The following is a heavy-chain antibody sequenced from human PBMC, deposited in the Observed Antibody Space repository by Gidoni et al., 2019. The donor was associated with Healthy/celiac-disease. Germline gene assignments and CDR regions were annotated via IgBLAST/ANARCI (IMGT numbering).Heavy chain of an antibody. CDR2: ISGSGGST. J-gene: IGHJ4*02. D-gene: IGHD1-26*01. CDR3: AKDRTVPERELPPNPPASFDY. CDR1: GFTFSSYA. V-gene: IGHV3-23*01. Sequence: EVQPLESGGGLVQPGGPLSPSCAASGFTFSSYAMSWGRQAPGKGLEWVSGISGSGGSTYYADSVKGRFTISRDNSKNTLYLQMNSLRAEDTAVYYCAKDRTVPERELPPNPPASFDYWGQGTLVTVSS.